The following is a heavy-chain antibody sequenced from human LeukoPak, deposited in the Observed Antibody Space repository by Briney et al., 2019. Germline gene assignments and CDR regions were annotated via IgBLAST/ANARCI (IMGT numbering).Heavy chain of an antibody. CDR1: GFSFSSYA. J-gene: IGHJ6*02. Sequence: PGGSLRLSCAASGFSFSSYALSWVRQAPGKGLEWVSAISGSGDKTYYADSVKGRFTISRDNSKSTLYLQMNSLRVEDTAVYYCGRIAINANNGMDVWGQGTTVTVSS. CDR2: ISGSGDKT. CDR3: GRIAINANNGMDV. V-gene: IGHV3-23*01. D-gene: IGHD1/OR15-1a*01.